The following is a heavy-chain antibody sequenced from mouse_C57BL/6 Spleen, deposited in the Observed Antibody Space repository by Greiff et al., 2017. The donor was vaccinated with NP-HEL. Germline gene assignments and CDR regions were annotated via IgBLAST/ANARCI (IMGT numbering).Heavy chain of an antibody. CDR2: INPNNGGT. CDR3: ARYTTVVDPHWYFDV. D-gene: IGHD1-1*01. Sequence: EVQLVESGPELVKPGASVKISCKASGYTFTDYYMNWVKQSHGKSLEWIGDINPNNGGTSYNQKFKGKATLTVDKSSSTAYMELRSLTSEDSAVYYCARYTTVVDPHWYFDVWGTGTTVTVSS. V-gene: IGHV1-26*01. J-gene: IGHJ1*03. CDR1: GYTFTDYY.